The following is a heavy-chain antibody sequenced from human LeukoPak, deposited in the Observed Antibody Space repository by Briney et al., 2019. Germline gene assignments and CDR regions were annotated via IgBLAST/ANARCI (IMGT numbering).Heavy chain of an antibody. CDR3: ALTPTRKFWDFDY. V-gene: IGHV4-39*07. J-gene: IGHJ4*02. CDR1: GGSISSSSYY. D-gene: IGHD3-16*01. CDR2: IYYSGST. Sequence: SETLSLTCTVSGGSISSSSYYWGWIRQPPGKGLEWIGSIYYSGSTYYNPSLKSRVTISVDTSKNQFSLKLSSVTAADTAVYYCALTPTRKFWDFDYWGQGTLVTVSS.